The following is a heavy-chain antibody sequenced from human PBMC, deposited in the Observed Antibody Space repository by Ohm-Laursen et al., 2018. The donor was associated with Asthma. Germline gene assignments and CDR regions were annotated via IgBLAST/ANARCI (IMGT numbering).Heavy chain of an antibody. CDR3: ARHVVLLWFGELPNWFDP. CDR2: IYYSGST. J-gene: IGHJ5*02. CDR1: GGSISSRSYY. D-gene: IGHD3-10*01. Sequence: SDTLSLTCTVSGGSISSRSYYWGWIRQPPGKGLEWIGSIYYSGSTYYNPSLKSRVTISVDTSKNQFSLKLSSVTAADTAVYYCARHVVLLWFGELPNWFDPWGQGTLVTVSS. V-gene: IGHV4-39*01.